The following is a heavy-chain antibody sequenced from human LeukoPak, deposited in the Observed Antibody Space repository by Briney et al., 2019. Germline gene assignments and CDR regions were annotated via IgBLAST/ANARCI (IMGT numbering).Heavy chain of an antibody. J-gene: IGHJ3*02. V-gene: IGHV3-48*01. CDR2: ISSSSSTI. CDR1: GFTFSSYS. CDR3: ARDSSDIVVVPAAMSDAFDI. Sequence: GGSLRLSCAASGFTFSSYSMNWVHQAPGKGLEWVSYISSSSSTIYYADSVKGRFTISRDNAKNSLYLQMNSLRAEDTAVYYCARDSSDIVVVPAAMSDAFDIWGQGTMVTVSS. D-gene: IGHD2-2*01.